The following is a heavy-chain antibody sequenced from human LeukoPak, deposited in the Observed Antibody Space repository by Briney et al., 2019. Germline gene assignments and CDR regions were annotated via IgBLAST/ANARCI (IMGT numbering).Heavy chain of an antibody. J-gene: IGHJ4*02. CDR3: ARDTFQPGLIDS. V-gene: IGHV3-21*05. CDR1: GFTFSLYA. CDR2: INDDSSDI. Sequence: KSGGSLRLSCAASGFTFSLYAMNWVRQAPGKGLEWVSYINDDSSDIHYADSVRGRFTISRDNDRNTLHLQLNSLRAEDTAVYYCARDTFQPGLIDSWGQGTLVSVSS. D-gene: IGHD2-2*01.